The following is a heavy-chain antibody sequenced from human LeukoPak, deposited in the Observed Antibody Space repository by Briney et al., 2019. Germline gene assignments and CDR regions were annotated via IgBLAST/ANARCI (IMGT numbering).Heavy chain of an antibody. D-gene: IGHD6-13*01. CDR2: ISGSGGST. CDR1: GFTFSSYA. V-gene: IGHV3-23*01. J-gene: IGHJ4*02. Sequence: GGSLRLSCAASGFTFSSYAMSWVRQAPGKGLEWVSAISGSGGSTYYADSVEGRFTISRDNSKNTLYLQMNSLRAEDTAVYYCAKRNIAAAGRGIDYWGQGTLVTVSS. CDR3: AKRNIAAAGRGIDY.